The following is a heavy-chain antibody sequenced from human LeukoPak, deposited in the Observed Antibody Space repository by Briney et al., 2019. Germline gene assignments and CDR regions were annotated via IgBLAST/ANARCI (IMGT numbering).Heavy chain of an antibody. V-gene: IGHV3-48*02. CDR2: ISSRSNII. CDR1: RFTFSIYS. Sequence: PGGSLRLSCAASRFTFSIYSMNWVRQAPGKGLEWVSYISSRSNIIHYADSVKGRFTISRDNAKNSLSLQMNSLRDEDTAVYYCARDYDTTGRAFDIWGQGTMVTVSS. J-gene: IGHJ3*02. CDR3: ARDYDTTGRAFDI. D-gene: IGHD3-22*01.